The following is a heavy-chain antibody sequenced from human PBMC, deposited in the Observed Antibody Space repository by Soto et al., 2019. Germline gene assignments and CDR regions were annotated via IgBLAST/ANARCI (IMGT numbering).Heavy chain of an antibody. Sequence: SAKMLLPGPVAGDSVDSFFWRPVRNPPGQGLEMIGFIYNGGDTMYNPSFRSRVGISLDTSKNQFFLKLSSVSAEDTAVYHCAKNQGVELVPLATVDWFDPWAQGSLVTVSS. CDR2: IYNGGDT. V-gene: IGHV4-59*02. J-gene: IGHJ5*02. CDR3: AKNQGVELVPLATVDWFDP. D-gene: IGHD1-26*01. CDR1: GDSVDSFF.